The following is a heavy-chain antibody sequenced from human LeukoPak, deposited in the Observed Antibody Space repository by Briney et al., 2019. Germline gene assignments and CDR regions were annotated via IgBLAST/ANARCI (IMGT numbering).Heavy chain of an antibody. CDR1: GGSISSGGYY. CDR3: ARGRAEDIVGAIDLFDY. CDR2: IYHSGST. Sequence: SETLSPTCTVSGGSISSGGYYWSWIRQPPGTGLEWIGYIYHSGSTYYNPSLKSRVTISVDRSKNQFSLKLSSVTAADTAVYYCARGRAEDIVGAIDLFDYWGQGTLVTVSS. V-gene: IGHV4-30-2*01. J-gene: IGHJ4*02. D-gene: IGHD1-26*01.